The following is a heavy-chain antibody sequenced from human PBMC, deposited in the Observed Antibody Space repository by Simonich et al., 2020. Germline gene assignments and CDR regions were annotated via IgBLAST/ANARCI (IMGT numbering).Heavy chain of an antibody. CDR2: IYYRWST. CDR3: ARHAGFAFDI. D-gene: IGHD6-13*01. J-gene: IGHJ3*02. Sequence: QLQLQESGPGLVKPSETLSLTCTVSGGSISSSSYYWGWIRQPPGKGLEWIGSIYYRWSTYYTPSLKSRVTISVDTSKNQFSLKLSSVTAADTAVYYCARHAGFAFDIWGQGTMVTVSS. V-gene: IGHV4-39*01. CDR1: GGSISSSSYY.